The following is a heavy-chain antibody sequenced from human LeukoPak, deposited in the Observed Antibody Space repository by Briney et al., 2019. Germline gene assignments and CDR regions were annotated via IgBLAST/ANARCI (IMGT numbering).Heavy chain of an antibody. Sequence: GGSLRLSCAASGFTFSDYYMSWIRQAPGKGLEWVSYISSSGSTIYYADSVKGRFTISRDNAKNSLYLQMNSLRADDTAVYYCARENRQQLDAFDIWGQGTMVTVSS. D-gene: IGHD6-13*01. CDR1: GFTFSDYY. V-gene: IGHV3-11*01. J-gene: IGHJ3*02. CDR2: ISSSGSTI. CDR3: ARENRQQLDAFDI.